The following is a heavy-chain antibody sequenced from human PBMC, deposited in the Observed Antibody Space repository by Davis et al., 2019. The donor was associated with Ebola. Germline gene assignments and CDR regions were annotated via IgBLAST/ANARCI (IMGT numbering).Heavy chain of an antibody. CDR3: AREGDGYRYGMDV. CDR1: GFTFSSYD. V-gene: IGHV3-13*01. Sequence: GESLKISCAASGFTFSSYDMHWVRHATGKGLEWVSAIGTAGDTYYHGSVKGRFTISRENAKNSLYLQMNSLRAEDTAVYYCAREGDGYRYGMDVWGQGTTVTVSS. J-gene: IGHJ6*02. D-gene: IGHD5-24*01. CDR2: IGTAGDT.